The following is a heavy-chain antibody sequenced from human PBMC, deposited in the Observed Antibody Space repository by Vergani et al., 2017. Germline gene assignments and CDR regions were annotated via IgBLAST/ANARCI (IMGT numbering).Heavy chain of an antibody. Sequence: QVKLQESGPGLVKPSETLSLICDVFDFISNGHYWGWIRQSPEKGLELIGYIYHSGSAYYNPSLESRVTMSVDTSKNQFSLNLNSVTASDTAVYYCARIPRGYCSSVICFPFDHWGQGSLVTVSS. D-gene: IGHD2-2*01. CDR1: DFISNGHY. CDR2: IYHSGSA. J-gene: IGHJ4*02. V-gene: IGHV4-38-2*01. CDR3: ARIPRGYCSSVICFPFDH.